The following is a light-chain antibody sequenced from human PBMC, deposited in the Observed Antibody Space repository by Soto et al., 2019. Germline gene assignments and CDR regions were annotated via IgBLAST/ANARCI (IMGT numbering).Light chain of an antibody. CDR1: QTLLYSNGNNY. CDR2: LGS. J-gene: IGKJ2*02. CDR3: MQALQART. V-gene: IGKV2-28*01. Sequence: DIVITQPPLSLPVTPGEPASISCRSSQTLLYSNGNNYLDWYLQKPGQSPQLLIYLGSNRASGVPDRFSGSGSGTDFTLKISRVEAGDVGVYYCMQALQARTFGQGTKLDIK.